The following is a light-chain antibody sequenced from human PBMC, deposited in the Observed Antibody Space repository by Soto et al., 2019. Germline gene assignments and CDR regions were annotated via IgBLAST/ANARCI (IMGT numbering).Light chain of an antibody. V-gene: IGLV5-45*03. CDR3: MIWHNSAVV. J-gene: IGLJ2*01. Sequence: QAVVTQPSSLSASPGASASPTCTLRSGINVGTYRIYWYQQKPGSPPQYLLRYKSDSDKQLGSGVPSRFSGSTDASANAGILLISGLQSEDEADYYCMIWHNSAVVFGGGTKLTVL. CDR1: SGINVGTYR. CDR2: YKSDSDK.